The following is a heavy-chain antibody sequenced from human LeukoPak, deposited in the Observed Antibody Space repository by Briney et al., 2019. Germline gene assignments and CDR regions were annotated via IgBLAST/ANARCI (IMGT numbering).Heavy chain of an antibody. Sequence: SETLSLTCTVSGGSISSYYWSWIRQPAGKGLEWIGRIYTSGSTNYNPSLKSRVTISVDTSKNRFSLKLSSVTAADTAVYYCARDPRYSSSAHVFDIWGQGIMVTVSS. CDR2: IYTSGST. D-gene: IGHD6-6*01. V-gene: IGHV4-4*07. CDR3: ARDPRYSSSAHVFDI. CDR1: GGSISSYY. J-gene: IGHJ3*02.